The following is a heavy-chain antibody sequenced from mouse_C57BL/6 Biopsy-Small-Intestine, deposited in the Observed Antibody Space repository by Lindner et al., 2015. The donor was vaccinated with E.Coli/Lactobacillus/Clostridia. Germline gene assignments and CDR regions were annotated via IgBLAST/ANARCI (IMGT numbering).Heavy chain of an antibody. CDR3: ARGDPLMVVVPTAMRAPFDY. D-gene: IGHD1-1*02. V-gene: IGHV1-19*01. CDR1: GGTFNNCA. J-gene: IGHJ4*01. CDR2: IIPFSGAA. Sequence: SVKVSCKVSGGTFNNCAINWVRQAPGQGLEWIGGIIPFSGAASYSQKLQGRVTIIADASTRTAYMEVNNLRSDDTALYYCARGDPLMVVVPTAMRAPFDYWGQGTLVTVSS.